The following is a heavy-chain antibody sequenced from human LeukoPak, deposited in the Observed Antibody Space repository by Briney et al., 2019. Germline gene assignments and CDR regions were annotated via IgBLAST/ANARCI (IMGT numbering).Heavy chain of an antibody. J-gene: IGHJ4*02. D-gene: IGHD6-19*01. CDR3: ARDLPNVAGTAY. Sequence: GGSLRLSCAASGFIFSTSAMSWVRQAPGKGLEWVSSISSSSSYIYYADSVKGRFTISRDNAKNSLYLQMNSLRAEDTAVYYCARDLPNVAGTAYWGQGTLVTVSS. V-gene: IGHV3-21*01. CDR2: ISSSSSYI. CDR1: GFIFSTSA.